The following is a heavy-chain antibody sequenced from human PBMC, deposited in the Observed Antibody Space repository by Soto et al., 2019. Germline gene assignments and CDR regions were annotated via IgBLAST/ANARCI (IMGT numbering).Heavy chain of an antibody. Sequence: SVKVSCKASGGTFNTYVFNWVRQAPGQGLEWMGGIIPMFNTANYAQKFQGRVTITADKSTNTAYMELSSLRSEDSAVYYCARAAQRYYYDSSDQYDALDVWGQGTMLTV. D-gene: IGHD3-22*01. V-gene: IGHV1-69*06. CDR1: GGTFNTYV. CDR3: ARAAQRYYYDSSDQYDALDV. CDR2: IIPMFNTA. J-gene: IGHJ3*01.